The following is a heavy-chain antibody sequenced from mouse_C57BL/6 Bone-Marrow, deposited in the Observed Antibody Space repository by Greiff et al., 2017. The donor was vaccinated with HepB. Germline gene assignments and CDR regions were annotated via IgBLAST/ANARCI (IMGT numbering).Heavy chain of an antibody. Sequence: EVMLVESGGGLVKPGGSLKLSCAASGFTFSDYGMHWVRQAPEKGLEWVAYISSGSSTIYYADTVKGRFTISRDNAKNTLFLQMTSLRSADTAMYYCASGIYYGNLYYFDYWGQGTTLTVSS. CDR1: GFTFSDYG. V-gene: IGHV5-17*01. D-gene: IGHD2-1*01. J-gene: IGHJ2*01. CDR3: ASGIYYGNLYYFDY. CDR2: ISSGSSTI.